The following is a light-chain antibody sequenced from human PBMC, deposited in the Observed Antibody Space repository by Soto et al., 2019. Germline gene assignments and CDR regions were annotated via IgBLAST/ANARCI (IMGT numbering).Light chain of an antibody. Sequence: EIVMTQSPATLSLSPGERATLSCRASQSINSNLAWYQQKPGPAPRLFIFRASSRATGLPARFSASGSGTDFNLTISSLQSEDFAVYYCQQYNNWPRATFGGGTKVDIK. CDR1: QSINSN. CDR3: QQYNNWPRAT. V-gene: IGKV3-15*01. CDR2: RAS. J-gene: IGKJ4*01.